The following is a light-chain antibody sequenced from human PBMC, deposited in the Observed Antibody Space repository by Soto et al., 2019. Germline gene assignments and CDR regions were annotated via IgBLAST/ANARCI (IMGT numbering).Light chain of an antibody. CDR2: AAS. Sequence: EVVLTQSPGTLSLSPGERATLSCWASQSITSNYLAWYQQKPGQPPRLLIFAASSRATGIPDRFIGSGSGTDFTLTISRLEPEDFAVYYCLQYSGLPKTFSQGTKVEIK. CDR3: LQYSGLPKT. V-gene: IGKV3-20*01. CDR1: QSITSNY. J-gene: IGKJ1*01.